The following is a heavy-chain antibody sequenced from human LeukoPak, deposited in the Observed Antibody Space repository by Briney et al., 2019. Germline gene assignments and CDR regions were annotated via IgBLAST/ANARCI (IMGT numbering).Heavy chain of an antibody. D-gene: IGHD2-15*01. V-gene: IGHV3-30*03. CDR1: GFTFSSYG. CDR2: ISYDGSNK. CDR3: ARRSAGGSGL. J-gene: IGHJ4*02. Sequence: GRSLRLSCAASGFTFSSYGMHWVRQAPGKGLEWVAVISYDGSNKYYADSVKGRFTISRDNAKNSLYLQMNSLRAEDTAVYYCARRSAGGSGLWGQGTLVTVSS.